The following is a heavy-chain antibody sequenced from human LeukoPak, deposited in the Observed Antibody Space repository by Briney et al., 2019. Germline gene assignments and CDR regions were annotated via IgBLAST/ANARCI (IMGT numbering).Heavy chain of an antibody. CDR1: GGSISSSDYY. D-gene: IGHD3-3*01. J-gene: IGHJ4*02. V-gene: IGHV4-39*01. CDR2: MFYSGIT. Sequence: SETLSLTCSVSGGSISSSDYYWGWIRQPPGKGLEWIGTMFYSGITYYSTSLKSRVTISVDTSKNQFSLKLSSVTAADTAVYFCARHGSSGVVITNFDYWGQGTLVTVSS. CDR3: ARHGSSGVVITNFDY.